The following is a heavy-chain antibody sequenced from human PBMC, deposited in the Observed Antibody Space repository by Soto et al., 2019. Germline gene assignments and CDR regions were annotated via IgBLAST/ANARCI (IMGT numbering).Heavy chain of an antibody. CDR2: LGTIGA. J-gene: IGHJ4*02. Sequence: EVQLLESGGGLVQPGGSLRLSCVGSGFTFSAHAITWVRQAPGKGLEWVSTLGTIGAFYADSVKGRFTISRDNSKNTVNLQMNSLRGEDTALYYCVRDLTTHDYWGQGTVVTVSS. CDR3: VRDLTTHDY. CDR1: GFTFSAHA. V-gene: IGHV3-23*01.